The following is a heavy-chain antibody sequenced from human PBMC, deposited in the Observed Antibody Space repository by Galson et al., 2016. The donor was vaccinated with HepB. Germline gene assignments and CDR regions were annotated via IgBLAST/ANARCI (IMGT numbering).Heavy chain of an antibody. CDR1: GFTFGPYS. CDR3: ARHFAGFIVDDY. CDR2: IHSSGSSM. V-gene: IGHV3-48*04. Sequence: SLRLSCAASGFTFGPYSMNWVRQAPGKGLEWVSYIHSSGSSMYYADSVKGRFTISRDNAKNSLYLQMNSLRADDTAVYYCARHFAGFIVDDYWGQGTLVTVSS. J-gene: IGHJ4*02. D-gene: IGHD3-16*02.